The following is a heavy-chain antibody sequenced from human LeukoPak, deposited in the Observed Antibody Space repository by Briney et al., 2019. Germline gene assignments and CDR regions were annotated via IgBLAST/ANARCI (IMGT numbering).Heavy chain of an antibody. D-gene: IGHD3-10*01. CDR1: GFTFSSYA. V-gene: IGHV3-23*01. Sequence: GGSLGLSCAASGFTFSSYAMSWVRQAPGKGLEWVPAISGSGGSTYYADSVKGRFTISRDNSKNTLYLQMNSLRAEDTAVYYCAKGAILWFGELLGDFDYWGQGTLVTVSS. CDR3: AKGAILWFGELLGDFDY. CDR2: ISGSGGST. J-gene: IGHJ4*02.